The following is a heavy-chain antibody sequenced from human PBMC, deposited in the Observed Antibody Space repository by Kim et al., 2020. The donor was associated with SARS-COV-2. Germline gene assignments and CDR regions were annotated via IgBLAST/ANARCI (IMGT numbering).Heavy chain of an antibody. CDR3: ARASYSGYDWYFYYG. D-gene: IGHD5-12*01. J-gene: IGHJ6*01. CDR1: GGSVSSGSYY. CDR2: FYESAST. V-gene: IGHV4-61*01. Sequence: SETLSLTCTVSGGSVSSGSYYWSWNRQPQGLGLMWFGYFYESASTNHSLSLKSRVTIEADKTQISLSLNLSTATAAAVADCSCARASYSGYDWYFYYG.